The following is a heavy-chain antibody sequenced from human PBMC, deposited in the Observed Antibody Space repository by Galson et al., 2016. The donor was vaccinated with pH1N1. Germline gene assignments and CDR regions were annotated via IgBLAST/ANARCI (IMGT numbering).Heavy chain of an antibody. CDR3: ARLQNYDFWTAFYFFDY. V-gene: IGHV4-59*01. J-gene: IGHJ4*02. Sequence: SETLSLTCSVSGTSISTYYWNWIRQPPGKGLVWIGYISNSGITNYNPSLRSRVSLSVDASERQFSLQLSSVTAADTAVYYCARLQNYDFWTAFYFFDYWGPGILVTVSS. CDR2: ISNSGIT. D-gene: IGHD3/OR15-3a*01. CDR1: GTSISTYY.